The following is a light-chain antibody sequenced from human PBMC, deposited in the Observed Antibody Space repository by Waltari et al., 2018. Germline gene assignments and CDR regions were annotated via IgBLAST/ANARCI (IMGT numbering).Light chain of an antibody. CDR3: QQYFSSPPYT. CDR1: QSVSTRF. V-gene: IGKV3-20*01. J-gene: IGKJ2*01. CDR2: GAS. Sequence: EIVLTQSPDTLSLSPGERATLSCRASQSVSTRFLAWYQQKPGQAPRLLIYGASNRATGIPDRFSGRGSGTDFTLTISRLEPEDFAVYYCQQYFSSPPYTFGQGTKLEIK.